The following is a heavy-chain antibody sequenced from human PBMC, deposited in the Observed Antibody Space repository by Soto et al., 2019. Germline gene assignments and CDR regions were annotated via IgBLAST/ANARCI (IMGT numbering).Heavy chain of an antibody. D-gene: IGHD5-18*01. CDR1: GYSLTRDYY. Sequence: SETLSLTCAVSGYSLTRDYYWGWIRQPPGKGLEWIASIYHSGSTFYNPSLKSRVTISLDTSKNQFSLKLTSVIAADTAIYYCARGPGSTAFDPWGQGTLVTVSS. J-gene: IGHJ5*02. CDR2: IYHSGST. V-gene: IGHV4-38-2*01. CDR3: ARGPGSTAFDP.